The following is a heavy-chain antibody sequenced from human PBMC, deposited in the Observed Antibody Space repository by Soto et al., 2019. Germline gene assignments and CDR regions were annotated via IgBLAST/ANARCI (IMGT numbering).Heavy chain of an antibody. CDR3: ARSDYLGLLVIFAVPDPFDP. CDR2: IYYSGST. V-gene: IGHV4-59*08. CDR1: GGSISSYY. D-gene: IGHD3-22*01. J-gene: IGHJ5*02. Sequence: SETLSLTCTVSGGSISSYYWSWIRQPPGKGLEWIGYIYYSGSTNYNPSLKSRVTISVDTSKNQFSLKLSSVTAADTAVYYCARSDYLGLLVIFAVPDPFDPWGPGTLVTVSS.